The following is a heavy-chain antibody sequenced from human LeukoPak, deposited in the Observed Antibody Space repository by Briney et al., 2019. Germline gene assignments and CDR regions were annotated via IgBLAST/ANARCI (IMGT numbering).Heavy chain of an antibody. V-gene: IGHV3-23*01. CDR3: SKGVNTATTAGAY. CDR2: ISGSGGTT. CDR1: GFTFGNYA. D-gene: IGHD1-14*01. Sequence: GGSRRLSCAASGFTFGNYAMNWFRQAPGKGLDWVSAISGSGGTTYHADSVKGRFTISRDNSKNTLYLQMTSLSAGDTALYYCSKGVNTATTAGAYWGQGTLVTVSS. J-gene: IGHJ4*02.